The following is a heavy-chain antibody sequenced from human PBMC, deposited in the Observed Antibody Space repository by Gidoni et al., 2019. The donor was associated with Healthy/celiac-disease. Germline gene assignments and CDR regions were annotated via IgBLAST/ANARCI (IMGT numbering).Heavy chain of an antibody. V-gene: IGHV2-70*15. CDR2: IDWDDDK. CDR1: GFSLSTSGMC. Sequence: QVTLRESGPALVKPTQTLTLTCTFSGFSLSTSGMCVSWIRQPPGKALEWLARIDWDDDKYYSTSLKTRLTISKDTSKNQVVLTMTNMDPVDTATYYCARSFYGDYVRNYYGMDVWGQGTTVTVSS. D-gene: IGHD4-17*01. CDR3: ARSFYGDYVRNYYGMDV. J-gene: IGHJ6*02.